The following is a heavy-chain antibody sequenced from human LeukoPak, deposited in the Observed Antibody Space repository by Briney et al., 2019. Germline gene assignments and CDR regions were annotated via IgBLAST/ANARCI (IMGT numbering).Heavy chain of an antibody. Sequence: GGSLRLSCKASGFTFNNYALHWVRQAQGKGLEYVSAISTDGGSTYYGNSVGGRFTISRDNSKNVLYLQTNSLRADDTAVYYCAKVGSAYDLWSGFDYWGQGTLVTVSS. D-gene: IGHD3-3*01. V-gene: IGHV3-64*01. CDR3: AKVGSAYDLWSGFDY. J-gene: IGHJ4*02. CDR1: GFTFNNYA. CDR2: ISTDGGST.